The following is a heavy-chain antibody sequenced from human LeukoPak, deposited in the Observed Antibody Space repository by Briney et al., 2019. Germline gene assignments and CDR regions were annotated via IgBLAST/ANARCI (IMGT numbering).Heavy chain of an antibody. Sequence: ASVKVSCKASGYTFTSYGINWVRQAPGQGLEWMGWINAYNGNTNYAQKLQGRVTITTDTSTSTAYMELRSLRSDDTAVYYCARAPIDYRDEYYYCGMDVWGQGTTVTVSS. V-gene: IGHV1-18*01. CDR2: INAYNGNT. D-gene: IGHD4-17*01. J-gene: IGHJ6*02. CDR1: GYTFTSYG. CDR3: ARAPIDYRDEYYYCGMDV.